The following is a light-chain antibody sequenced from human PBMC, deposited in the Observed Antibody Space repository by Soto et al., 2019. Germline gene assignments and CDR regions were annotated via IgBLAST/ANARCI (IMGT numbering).Light chain of an antibody. V-gene: IGKV4-1*01. Sequence: DIVMTQSPDSLTVSLGERATIHCRSSQSVLYDLNNKNYLGWYQQKLGQPPKLLISWASTRESGVPDRFSGSGSGSDFTLTISSLQAEDMAIYYCQHYFTTPYTFGQGTKLE. CDR3: QHYFTTPYT. CDR1: QSVLYDLNNKNY. CDR2: WAS. J-gene: IGKJ2*01.